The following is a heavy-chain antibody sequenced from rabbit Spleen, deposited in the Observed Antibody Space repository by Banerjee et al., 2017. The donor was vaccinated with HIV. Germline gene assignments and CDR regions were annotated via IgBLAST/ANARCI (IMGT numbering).Heavy chain of an antibody. CDR3: ARDDISSSIAFNL. CDR2: IYTGSGGST. J-gene: IGHJ4*01. Sequence: QEQLVESGGGLVQPGASLTLTCTASGFSFSSSYYMCWVRQAPGKGLEWIGCIYTGSGGSTYYANWAKGRFTVSKTSSTTVTLQMTSLTAADTATYFCARDDISSSIAFNLWGPGTLVTVS. D-gene: IGHD1-1*01. CDR1: GFSFSSSYY. V-gene: IGHV1S45*01.